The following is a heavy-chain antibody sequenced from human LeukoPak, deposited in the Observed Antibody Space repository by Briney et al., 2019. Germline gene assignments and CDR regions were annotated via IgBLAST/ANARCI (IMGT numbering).Heavy chain of an antibody. J-gene: IGHJ6*04. CDR3: AREWYHSSGWYRTRSGRNGMDV. CDR1: GFTFDDYA. CDR2: ISYDGSNK. Sequence: GRSLRLSCAASGFTFDDYAMHWVRQAPGKGLEWVAVISYDGSNKYYADSVKGRFTISRDNSKNTLYLQMNSLRAEDTAVYYCAREWYHSSGWYRTRSGRNGMDVWGKGTTVTVSS. D-gene: IGHD6-19*01. V-gene: IGHV3-30-3*01.